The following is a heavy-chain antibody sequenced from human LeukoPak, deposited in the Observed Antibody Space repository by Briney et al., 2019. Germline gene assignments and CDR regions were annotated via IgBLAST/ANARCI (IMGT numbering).Heavy chain of an antibody. V-gene: IGHV4-38-2*02. D-gene: IGHD3-3*01. CDR3: ARAPNYDFWSGYLDY. J-gene: IGHJ4*02. CDR2: IYHSGST. Sequence: SETLSLTCTVSGYSIRSGDYWGWIRQPPGKGLEWIGNIYHSGSTYYNPSFKSRVIISVDTSKNHFSLKLSSVTAADTAVYYCARAPNYDFWSGYLDYWGQGTLVTVSS. CDR1: GYSIRSGDY.